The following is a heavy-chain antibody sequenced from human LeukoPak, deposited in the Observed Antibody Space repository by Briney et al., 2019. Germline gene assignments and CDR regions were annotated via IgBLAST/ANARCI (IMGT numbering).Heavy chain of an antibody. CDR3: ARREGYDIVTGYYADY. J-gene: IGHJ4*02. V-gene: IGHV4-34*01. CDR1: GGSFSGYY. Sequence: SETLSLTCAVYGGSFSGYYWSWIRQPPGKGLEWIGEINHSGSTNYNPSLKSRVTISVDTSKNQFSLKLSSVTAADTAVYYCARREGYDIVTGYYADYWGQGTLVTVSS. D-gene: IGHD3-9*01. CDR2: INHSGST.